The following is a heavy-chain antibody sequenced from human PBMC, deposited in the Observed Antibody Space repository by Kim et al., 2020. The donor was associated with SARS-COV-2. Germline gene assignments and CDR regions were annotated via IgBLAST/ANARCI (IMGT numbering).Heavy chain of an antibody. CDR1: GGSISSSSYY. J-gene: IGHJ5*02. D-gene: IGHD6-13*01. V-gene: IGHV4-39*07. CDR3: ARVVTHIAAAGTFVYWFDP. Sequence: SETLSLTCTVSGGSISSSSYYWGWIRQPPGKGLEWIGSIYYSGSTYYNPSLKSRVTISVDTSKNQFSLKLSSVTAADTAVYYCARVVTHIAAAGTFVYWFDPWGQGTLVTVSS. CDR2: IYYSGST.